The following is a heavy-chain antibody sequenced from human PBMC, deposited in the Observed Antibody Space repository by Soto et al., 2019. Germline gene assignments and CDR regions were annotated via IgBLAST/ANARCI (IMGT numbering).Heavy chain of an antibody. D-gene: IGHD3-16*01. CDR1: GFSFSDAW. CDR2: IKRQIDGTI. CDR3: STWGFIGTELNN. V-gene: IGHV3-15*07. Sequence: GGSLRLSCAASGFSFSDAWMNWVRQTPGKGLEWVGRIKRQIDGTIDYAAPVQGRFSISRDDSKNTVYLQMNSLKTEDTAVYFFSTWGFIGTELNNGGKGTLVPVS. J-gene: IGHJ4*02.